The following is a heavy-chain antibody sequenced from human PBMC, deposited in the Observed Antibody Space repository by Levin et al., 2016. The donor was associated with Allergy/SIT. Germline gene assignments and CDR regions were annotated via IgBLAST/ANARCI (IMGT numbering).Heavy chain of an antibody. CDR1: GFTFSDHS. Sequence: GESLKISCAASGFTFSDHSMDWVRQAPGKGLEWVGRIRKRGNTYTTDYAASVKGRFTISRDDSKKSLYLLMNSLKTEDTAMYYCARLREWFGDLLYLEEWGQGTLVTVSS. CDR2: IRKRGNTYTT. V-gene: IGHV3-72*01. D-gene: IGHD3-10*01. CDR3: ARLREWFGDLLYLEE. J-gene: IGHJ4*02.